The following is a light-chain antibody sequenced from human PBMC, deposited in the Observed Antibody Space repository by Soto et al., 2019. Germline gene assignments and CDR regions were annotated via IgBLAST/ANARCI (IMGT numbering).Light chain of an antibody. J-gene: IGLJ3*02. CDR3: CSYAGRYNFWV. CDR1: NSDIGGYNY. V-gene: IGLV2-11*01. Sequence: QSALTQPRSVSGSPGQSVTISCTGTNSDIGGYNYVSWYQQHPGKAPKVMIYDVNRRPSGVSDRFSGSKSGNTASLTISGLQAEDEADYYCCSYAGRYNFWVFGGGTKLTV. CDR2: DVN.